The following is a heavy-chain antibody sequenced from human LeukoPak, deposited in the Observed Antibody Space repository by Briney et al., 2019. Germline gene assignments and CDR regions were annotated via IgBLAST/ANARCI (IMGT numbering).Heavy chain of an antibody. D-gene: IGHD3-3*01. Sequence: GESLKISCKGSGYSFTSYWIGWVRQMPGKGLEWMGIIYPGDSDTRYSPSFQGQVTISADKSISTAYLQWSSLKASDTAMYYCARHGRGDFWSDYDQYYYYMDVWGKGTTVTVSS. V-gene: IGHV5-51*01. J-gene: IGHJ6*03. CDR1: GYSFTSYW. CDR2: IYPGDSDT. CDR3: ARHGRGDFWSDYDQYYYYMDV.